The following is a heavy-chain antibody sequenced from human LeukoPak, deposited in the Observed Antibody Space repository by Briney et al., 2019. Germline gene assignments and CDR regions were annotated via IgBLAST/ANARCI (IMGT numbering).Heavy chain of an antibody. Sequence: GGSLRLSCAASGFTFSSYSMNWVRQAPGKGLEWVSYISSSSSTIYYADSVKGRFTISRDNAKDSLYLQMNSLRAEDTAVYYCAKGHRATAGNYFDYWGQGTLVTDSS. CDR2: ISSSSSTI. V-gene: IGHV3-48*01. D-gene: IGHD6-13*01. CDR1: GFTFSSYS. CDR3: AKGHRATAGNYFDY. J-gene: IGHJ4*02.